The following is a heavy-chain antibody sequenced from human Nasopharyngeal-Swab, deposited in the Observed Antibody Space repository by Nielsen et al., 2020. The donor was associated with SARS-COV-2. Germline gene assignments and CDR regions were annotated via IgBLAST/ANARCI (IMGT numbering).Heavy chain of an antibody. CDR2: VAYDGRNE. D-gene: IGHD1-26*01. CDR3: VRVLTGSDPMDV. V-gene: IGHV3-30*03. Sequence: GGSLRISCAASGFTFSPTYMSWVRQAPGKGLEWVAAVAYDGRNEHYADSVRGRVTISRDISKNTVFLQMNNLRVEDTAVYYWVRVLTGSDPMDVWGQGTTVTVSS. J-gene: IGHJ6*02. CDR1: GFTFSPTY.